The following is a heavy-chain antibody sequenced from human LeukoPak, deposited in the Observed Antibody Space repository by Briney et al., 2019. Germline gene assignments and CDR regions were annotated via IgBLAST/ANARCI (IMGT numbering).Heavy chain of an antibody. Sequence: GGSLRLSCLASGFTFSGYYMSWVRQAPGKGLEWISYMSSRGYPTYYAESVKGRFTISRDNAKNTLYLQMHNLRTDDTAVYFCARVGIALTSPFDYWGLGTQVAVSS. CDR2: MSSRGYPT. J-gene: IGHJ4*02. CDR1: GFTFSGYY. V-gene: IGHV3-11*01. D-gene: IGHD1-1*01. CDR3: ARVGIALTSPFDY.